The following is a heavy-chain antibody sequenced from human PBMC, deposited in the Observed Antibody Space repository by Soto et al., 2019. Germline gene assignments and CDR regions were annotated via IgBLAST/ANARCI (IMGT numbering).Heavy chain of an antibody. CDR2: ISGSGGST. CDR3: AKGNYGDYVGFLRGYSYYMDV. Sequence: EVQLLESGGGLVQPGGSLRLSCAASGFTFSSYAMSWVRQAPGKGLEWVSAISGSGGSTYYADSVKGRFTISRDNSKNTLYLQMKSLRAEDEAVYYCAKGNYGDYVGFLRGYSYYMDVWGKGTTVTGSS. V-gene: IGHV3-23*01. D-gene: IGHD4-17*01. J-gene: IGHJ6*03. CDR1: GFTFSSYA.